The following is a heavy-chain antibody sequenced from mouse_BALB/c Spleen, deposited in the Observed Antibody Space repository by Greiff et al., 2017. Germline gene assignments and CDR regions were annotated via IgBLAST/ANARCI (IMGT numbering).Heavy chain of an antibody. Sequence: QVQLQQPGAELVKPGAPVKLSCKASGYTFTSYWMNWVKQRPGRGLEWIGRIDPSDSETHYNQKFKDKATLTVDKSSSTAYIQLSSLTSEDSAVDYCARNEYGNDYFDYWGQGTTLTVSS. D-gene: IGHD2-10*02. CDR3: ARNEYGNDYFDY. V-gene: IGHV1-69*02. CDR2: IDPSDSET. J-gene: IGHJ2*01. CDR1: GYTFTSYW.